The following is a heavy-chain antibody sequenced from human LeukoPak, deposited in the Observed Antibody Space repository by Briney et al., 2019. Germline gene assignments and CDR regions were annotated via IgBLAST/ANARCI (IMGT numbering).Heavy chain of an antibody. Sequence: SRTLSLACTVSGGSISSGGYYWSWIRQHPGKGLEWIGYIYYSGSTYYNPSLKSRVTISVDTSKNQFSLKLSSVTAADTAVYYCARELRFLEWLHLDYWGQGTLVTVSS. CDR1: GGSISSGGYY. CDR2: IYYSGST. V-gene: IGHV4-31*03. CDR3: ARELRFLEWLHLDY. D-gene: IGHD3-3*01. J-gene: IGHJ4*02.